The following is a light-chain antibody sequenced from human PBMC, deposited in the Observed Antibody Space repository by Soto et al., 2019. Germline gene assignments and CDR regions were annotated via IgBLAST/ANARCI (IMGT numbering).Light chain of an antibody. V-gene: IGKV1-39*01. CDR1: QTISSY. CDR3: QQSYRMPIT. J-gene: IGKJ5*01. Sequence: DIQMTQSPSSLSASVGDRVTITCRASQTISSYLNWYRQKPGKAPELLIYAASSFQSGVPSRFRGSGSGTDFTLTISSLQSEDFATYYCQQSYRMPITFGHGTRLEI. CDR2: AAS.